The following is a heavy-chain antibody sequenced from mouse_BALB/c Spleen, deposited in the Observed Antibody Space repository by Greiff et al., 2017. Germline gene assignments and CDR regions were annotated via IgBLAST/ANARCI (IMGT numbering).Heavy chain of an antibody. Sequence: VQLQQSGAELVRSGASVKLSCTASGFNIKDYYMHWVKQRPEQGLEWIGWIDPENGDTEYAPKFQGKATMTADTSSNTAYLQLSSLTSEDTAVYYSNAGGHAMDYWGQGTSVTVSA. CDR1: GFNIKDYY. J-gene: IGHJ4*01. CDR2: IDPENGDT. V-gene: IGHV14-4*02. CDR3: NAGGHAMDY.